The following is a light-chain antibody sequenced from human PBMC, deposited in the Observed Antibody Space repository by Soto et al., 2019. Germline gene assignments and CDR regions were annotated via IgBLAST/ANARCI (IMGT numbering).Light chain of an antibody. CDR1: QSISSY. CDR2: AAS. CDR3: QQRKT. V-gene: IGKV1-39*01. J-gene: IGKJ1*01. Sequence: DIQMTQSPSSLSASVGDRVTITCRASQSISSYLNWYQQKPGKAPKLLIYAASRLQSGVPSRFIGSGSGTDFTLTISSLQPEDFATYYCQQRKTFGQGTKVEIK.